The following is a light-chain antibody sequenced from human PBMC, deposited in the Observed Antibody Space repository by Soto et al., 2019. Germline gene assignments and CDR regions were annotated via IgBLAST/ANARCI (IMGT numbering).Light chain of an antibody. CDR1: QSVLKSSNKKNC. CDR3: QQYYTTLT. J-gene: IGKJ4*01. Sequence: DIVMTQSPDSLALSLGERATINCKSSQSVLKSSNKKNCLAWYQQKPGQSPNLLINWASTRESGVPDRFSGSGSGTDFTLTISSLQAEDVAVYNWQQYYTTLTFGGGTKVEI. V-gene: IGKV4-1*01. CDR2: WAS.